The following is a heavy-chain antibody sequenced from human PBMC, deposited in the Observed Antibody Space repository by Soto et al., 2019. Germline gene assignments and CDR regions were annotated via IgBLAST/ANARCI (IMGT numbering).Heavy chain of an antibody. Sequence: PGESLKISCKTSGYRFTTYWINWVRQMPGKGLEWMGRIDPSKSSTKYSPSFRGHVTISADKSISIAYLQWTGLQASDTAIYYCARGPMTTGWDLWGQGTQVTVS. V-gene: IGHV5-10-1*01. CDR3: ARGPMTTGWDL. CDR1: GYRFTTYW. D-gene: IGHD6-19*01. CDR2: IDPSKSST. J-gene: IGHJ5*02.